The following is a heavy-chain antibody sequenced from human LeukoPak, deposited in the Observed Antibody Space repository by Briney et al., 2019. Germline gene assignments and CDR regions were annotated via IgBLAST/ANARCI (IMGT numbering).Heavy chain of an antibody. V-gene: IGHV4-59*12. CDR3: ARGIMVFRVASYGMDV. J-gene: IGHJ6*02. D-gene: IGHD3-9*01. CDR1: GGSISSYY. Sequence: SETLSLTCTVSGGSISSYYWSWIRQPPGKGLEWIGYIYYSGSTNYNPSLKSRVTISVDTSKNQFSLKLSSVTAADTAVYYCARGIMVFRVASYGMDVWGQGTTVTVSS. CDR2: IYYSGST.